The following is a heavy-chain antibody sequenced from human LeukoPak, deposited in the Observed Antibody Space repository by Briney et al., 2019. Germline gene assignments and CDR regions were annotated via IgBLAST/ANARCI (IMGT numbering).Heavy chain of an antibody. CDR3: ARDFPYSYGYKGDFDY. V-gene: IGHV1-18*04. Sequence: GASVTVSCKASGYTFTSYGISWVRQAPGQGLEWMGWISAYNGNTNYAQKLQGRVTMTTDTSTSTAYMELRSLRSDDTAVYYCARDFPYSYGYKGDFDYWGQGTLVTVSS. D-gene: IGHD5-18*01. J-gene: IGHJ4*02. CDR2: ISAYNGNT. CDR1: GYTFTSYG.